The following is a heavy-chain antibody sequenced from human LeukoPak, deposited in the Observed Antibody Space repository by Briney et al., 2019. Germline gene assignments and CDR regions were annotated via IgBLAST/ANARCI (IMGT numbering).Heavy chain of an antibody. CDR2: ISGSGGST. D-gene: IGHD3-10*01. Sequence: GGFLRLSCAASGFTFSSYAMSWVRQAPGKGLEWVSAISGSGGSTYYADSVKGRFTISRDNSKNTLYLQMNSLRAEDTAVYYCAKDRAGGSGSYSYGYWGQGTLVTVSS. J-gene: IGHJ4*02. CDR3: AKDRAGGSGSYSYGY. CDR1: GFTFSSYA. V-gene: IGHV3-23*01.